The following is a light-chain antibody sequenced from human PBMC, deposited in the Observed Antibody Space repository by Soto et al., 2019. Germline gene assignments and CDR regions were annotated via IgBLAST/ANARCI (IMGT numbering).Light chain of an antibody. V-gene: IGLV2-14*01. J-gene: IGLJ1*01. CDR1: SSDVGGHNY. Sequence: QSALTQPASVSGSPGHSITFSCTATSSDVGGHNYACWYQPHPGKAPQLMTYDATNRSSCVSNRFSGPTSVNTASLTIPGLQPEDEADYYCSSYTSSSTLAYVFGPGTKVTVL. CDR3: SSYTSSSTLAYV. CDR2: DAT.